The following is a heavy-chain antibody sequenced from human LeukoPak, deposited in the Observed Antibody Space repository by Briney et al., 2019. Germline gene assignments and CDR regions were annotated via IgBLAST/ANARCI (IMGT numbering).Heavy chain of an antibody. CDR1: GFTFSNYA. CDR2: ILGSGGST. CDR3: AKWGDYDVLTGYYVPDY. D-gene: IGHD3-9*01. Sequence: PGASLRLSCAASGFTFSNYAMSWVRQAPGKGLEWVSAILGSGGSTYYADSVKGRFTVSRDNSNITLYLQMNSLRAEDTALYYCAKWGDYDVLTGYYVPDYWGQGPLVTVSS. V-gene: IGHV3-23*01. J-gene: IGHJ4*02.